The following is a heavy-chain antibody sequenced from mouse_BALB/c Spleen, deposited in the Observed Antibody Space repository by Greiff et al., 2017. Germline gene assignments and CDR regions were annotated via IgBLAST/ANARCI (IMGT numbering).Heavy chain of an antibody. J-gene: IGHJ2*01. D-gene: IGHD4-1*01. Sequence: VQLQQSGAELVRSGASVKLSCTASGFNIKDYYMHWVKQRPEQGLEWIGWIDPENGDTEYAPKFQGKATMTADTSSNTAYLQLSSLTSEDTAVYYCNPWGFGYWGQGTTLTVSS. V-gene: IGHV14-4*02. CDR2: IDPENGDT. CDR1: GFNIKDYY. CDR3: NPWGFGY.